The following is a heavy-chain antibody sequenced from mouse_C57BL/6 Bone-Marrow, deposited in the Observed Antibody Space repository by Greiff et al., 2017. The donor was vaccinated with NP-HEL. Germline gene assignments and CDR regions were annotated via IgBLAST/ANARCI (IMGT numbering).Heavy chain of an antibody. D-gene: IGHD3-2*01. CDR1: GYTFTSYW. CDR2: IYPGSGST. V-gene: IGHV1-55*01. J-gene: IGHJ2*01. CDR3: ADSSNY. Sequence: QVQLKQSGAELVKPGASVKMSCKASGYTFTSYWITWVKQRPGQGLEWIGDIYPGSGSTNYNEKFKSKATLTVDTSSSTAYMQLSSLTSDDSAVYYCADSSNYWGQGTTLTVSS.